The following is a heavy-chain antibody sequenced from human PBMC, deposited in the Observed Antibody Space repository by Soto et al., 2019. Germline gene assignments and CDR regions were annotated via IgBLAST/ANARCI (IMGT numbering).Heavy chain of an antibody. D-gene: IGHD3-10*01. V-gene: IGHV4-59*12. CDR2: IYYSGST. CDR3: ARVGYYYGSGSYYKGDYYYYGMDV. J-gene: IGHJ6*02. CDR1: GGSISSYY. Sequence: SETLSLTCTVSGGSISSYYWSWIRQPPGKGLEWIGYIYYSGSTNYNPSLKSRVTISVDTSKNQFSLKLSSVTAADTAVYYCARVGYYYGSGSYYKGDYYYYGMDVWGQGTTVTVSS.